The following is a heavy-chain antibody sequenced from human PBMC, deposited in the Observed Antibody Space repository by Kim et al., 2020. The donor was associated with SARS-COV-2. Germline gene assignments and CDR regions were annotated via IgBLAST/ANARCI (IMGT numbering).Heavy chain of an antibody. CDR3: AKDQPPHWVLGY. CDR1: GFTFSSYG. CDR2: ISYDGSNK. J-gene: IGHJ4*02. V-gene: IGHV3-30*18. D-gene: IGHD3-16*01. Sequence: GGSLRLSCAASGFTFSSYGMHWVRQAPGKGLEWVAVISYDGSNKYYADSVKGRFTISRDNSKNTLYLQMNSLRAEDTAVYYCAKDQPPHWVLGYWGQGTLVTVSS.